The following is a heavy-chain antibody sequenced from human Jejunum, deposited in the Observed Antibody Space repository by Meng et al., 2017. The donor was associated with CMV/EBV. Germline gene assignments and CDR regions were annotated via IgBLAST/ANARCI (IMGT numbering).Heavy chain of an antibody. J-gene: IGHJ4*02. CDR3: SRDEGEYRVYSRLD. D-gene: IGHD6-13*01. CDR1: GASLRSSGSY. Sequence: GASLRSSGSYWGWTRPPPGKGLEWIGNVYDGGKTYYNPSLKSRITISLDTTKSQFSLRLSSVTAADTAVYYCSRDEGEYRVYSRLDWGQGTLVTVSS. V-gene: IGHV4-39*07. CDR2: VYDGGKT.